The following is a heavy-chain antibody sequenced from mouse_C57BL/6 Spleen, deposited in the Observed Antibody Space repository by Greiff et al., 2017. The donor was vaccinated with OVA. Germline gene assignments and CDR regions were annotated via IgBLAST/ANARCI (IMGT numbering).Heavy chain of an antibody. CDR3: AIGDYDSSLYYAMDY. V-gene: IGHV1-81*01. CDR1: GYTFTSYG. D-gene: IGHD1-1*01. CDR2: IYPRSGNT. J-gene: IGHJ4*01. Sequence: VQLQQSGAELARPGASVKLSCKASGYTFTSYGISWVKQRTGQGLEWIGEIYPRSGNTYYNEKFKGKATLTADKSSSTAYMELSSLTSEDSAVYFCAIGDYDSSLYYAMDYWGQGTSVTVSS.